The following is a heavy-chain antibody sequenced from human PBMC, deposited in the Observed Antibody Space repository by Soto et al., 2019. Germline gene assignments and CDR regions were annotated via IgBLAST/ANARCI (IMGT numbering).Heavy chain of an antibody. J-gene: IGHJ5*02. CDR2: IRSIAYGGTT. CDR1: GFTLGYYA. CDR3: TFDFWSVYYEYNWFDP. V-gene: IGHV3-49*04. D-gene: IGHD3-3*01. Sequence: PGGSLRLSGTAPGFTLGYYAMSWVRQSPGKGLERVGFIRSIAYGGTTEYAASVKGRFTISRDDSKSIAYLQMNSLKTEDTAVYYCTFDFWSVYYEYNWFDPWGQGTLVTVSS.